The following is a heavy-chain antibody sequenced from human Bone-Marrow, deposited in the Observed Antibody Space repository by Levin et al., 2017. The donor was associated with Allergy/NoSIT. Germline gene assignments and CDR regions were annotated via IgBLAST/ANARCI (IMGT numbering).Heavy chain of an antibody. Sequence: GESLKISCAASGFIFSDYYMSWVRLAPGKGLEWLSLISSTGTSTDYADSVRGRFTISRDDAKNSLHLQMNSLRADDTAVYYCARDGNHSQYRGLNVWGQGTTVIVSS. CDR3: ARDGNHSQYRGLNV. J-gene: IGHJ6*02. CDR2: ISSTGTST. V-gene: IGHV3-11*01. D-gene: IGHD1-14*01. CDR1: GFIFSDYY.